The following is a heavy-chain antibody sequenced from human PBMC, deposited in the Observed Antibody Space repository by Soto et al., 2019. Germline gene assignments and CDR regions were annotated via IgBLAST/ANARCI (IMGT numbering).Heavy chain of an antibody. CDR1: GYTFTSYG. CDR3: ARAGLPIPRFGSFDP. CDR2: ISAYNGNT. D-gene: IGHD3-10*01. J-gene: IGHJ5*02. V-gene: IGHV1-18*01. Sequence: QVQLVQSGAEVKKPGASVKVSCKASGYTFTSYGISWVRQAPGQGLEWMGWISAYNGNTNYAQKLQGRVTMTTDTSASTAYMVLRRLRSDDTAVHYCARAGLPIPRFGSFDPSGQGTLVTVSS.